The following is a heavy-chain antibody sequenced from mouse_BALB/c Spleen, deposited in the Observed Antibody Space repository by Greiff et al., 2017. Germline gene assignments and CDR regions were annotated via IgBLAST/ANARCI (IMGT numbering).Heavy chain of an antibody. CDR3: ARDRDRYDDYYAMDY. Sequence: VQLQQSGPGLVAPSQSLSITCTVSGFSLTGYGVNWVRQPPGKGLEWLGMIWGDGSTDYNSALKSRLSISKDNSKSQVFLKMNSLQTDDTARYYCARDRDRYDDYYAMDYWGQGTSVTVSS. J-gene: IGHJ4*01. D-gene: IGHD2-14*01. V-gene: IGHV2-6-7*01. CDR1: GFSLTGYG. CDR2: IWGDGST.